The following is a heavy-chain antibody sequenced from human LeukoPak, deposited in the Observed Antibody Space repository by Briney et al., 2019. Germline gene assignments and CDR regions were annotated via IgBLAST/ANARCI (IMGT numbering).Heavy chain of an antibody. D-gene: IGHD3-10*01. Sequence: SVKVSCKASGGTFSSYAISWVRQAPGQGLEWMGGIIPIFGTANYAQKFQGRVTITTDESASTAYMELSSLRSEDTAVYYCARVEYGSGTQRWYFDYWGQGTLVTVSS. CDR1: GGTFSSYA. CDR2: IIPIFGTA. V-gene: IGHV1-69*05. J-gene: IGHJ4*02. CDR3: ARVEYGSGTQRWYFDY.